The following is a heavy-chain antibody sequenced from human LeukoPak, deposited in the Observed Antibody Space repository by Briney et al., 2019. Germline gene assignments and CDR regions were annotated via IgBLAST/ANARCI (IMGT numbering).Heavy chain of an antibody. V-gene: IGHV3-64*02. CDR1: GFTFSSYS. J-gene: IGHJ4*02. D-gene: IGHD1-26*01. CDR2: MSPNGDNT. CDR3: ARAPREGYSGSYHDY. Sequence: GGSLRLSCAATGFTFSSYSMHWVRQAPGKGLEYVSHMSPNGDNTYYADSVKGRFTISRDNSKNTLFLQMASLRGEDTAVYYCARAPREGYSGSYHDYWGQGTLVTVSS.